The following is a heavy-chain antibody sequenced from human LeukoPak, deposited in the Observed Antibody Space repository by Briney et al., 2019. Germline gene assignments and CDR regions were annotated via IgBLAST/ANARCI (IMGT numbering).Heavy chain of an antibody. V-gene: IGHV3-20*01. D-gene: IGHD5-18*01. CDR1: GFTFDDHG. CDR2: INWNGGST. Sequence: GGSLRLSCAASGFTFDDHGMNWVRQAPGKGLEWVSGINWNGGSTFYADSVKGRFTISRDNAKNALYLQMNSLTVEDTALYHCARDRSYGSFDFWGQGTLVTVSS. CDR3: ARDRSYGSFDF. J-gene: IGHJ4*02.